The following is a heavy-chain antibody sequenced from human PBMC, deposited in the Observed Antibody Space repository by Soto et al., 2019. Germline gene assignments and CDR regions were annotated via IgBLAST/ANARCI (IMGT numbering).Heavy chain of an antibody. CDR2: ISAYNGNT. D-gene: IGHD6-13*01. CDR3: ARGPIAAAGTSVIPFDY. CDR1: GYTFTSYG. Sequence: EASVKVSCKASGYTFTSYGISWVRQAPGQGLEWMGWISAYNGNTNYAQKLQGRVTMTADTSTSTAYMELRSLRSDDTAVYYCARGPIAAAGTSVIPFDYWGQGTLVTVSS. V-gene: IGHV1-18*01. J-gene: IGHJ4*02.